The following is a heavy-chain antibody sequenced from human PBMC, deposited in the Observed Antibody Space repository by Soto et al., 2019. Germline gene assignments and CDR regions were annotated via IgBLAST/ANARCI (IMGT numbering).Heavy chain of an antibody. Sequence: QVQLQESGPGLVKPSETLSLTCTVSNDSISTYYWTWIRQPPGKGLELIGFSYYSGSTNYNPSLRIRVTISVDTCKNQFSLKMNSVTAADTAVYYCARPGRDWGALHYWGQGTLVTVSS. J-gene: IGHJ4*02. CDR3: ARPGRDWGALHY. D-gene: IGHD7-27*01. CDR2: SYYSGST. V-gene: IGHV4-59*08. CDR1: NDSISTYY.